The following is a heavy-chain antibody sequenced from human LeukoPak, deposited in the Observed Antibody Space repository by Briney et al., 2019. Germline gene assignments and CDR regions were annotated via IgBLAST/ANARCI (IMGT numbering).Heavy chain of an antibody. CDR3: ARVRRPEYSSSSYYYYMDV. CDR1: GYTFTGYY. Sequence: ASVKVSCKASGYTFTGYYMHWMRQAPGQGLEWMGWINSNSGGTNYAQKFQGRVTMTRDTSTTTAYMELNRLRSDDTAVYYCARVRRPEYSSSSYYYYMDVWGKGTTVTVSS. D-gene: IGHD6-6*01. V-gene: IGHV1-2*02. J-gene: IGHJ6*03. CDR2: INSNSGGT.